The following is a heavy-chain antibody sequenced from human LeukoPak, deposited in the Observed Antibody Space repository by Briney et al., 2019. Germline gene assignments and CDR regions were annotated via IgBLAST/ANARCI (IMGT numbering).Heavy chain of an antibody. Sequence: GGSLRLSCAASGFTFSSYWMSWVRQAPGKGLEWVANIKQDGSEKYYVDSVRGRFTISRDNAKNSLYLQMNSLRAEDTAVYYCARTGSSVHFDYWGQGTLVTVSS. V-gene: IGHV3-7*01. CDR2: IKQDGSEK. CDR3: ARTGSSVHFDY. D-gene: IGHD2-15*01. CDR1: GFTFSSYW. J-gene: IGHJ4*02.